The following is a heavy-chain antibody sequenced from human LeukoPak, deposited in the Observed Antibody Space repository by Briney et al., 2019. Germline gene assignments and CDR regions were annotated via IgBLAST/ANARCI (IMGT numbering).Heavy chain of an antibody. CDR2: ISYDGSNK. Sequence: GGSLRLSCAASGFTFSSYGMHWVRQAPGKGLEWVAVISYDGSNKYYADSVKGRFTISRDKSKSTLHLYMNSLRAEDTAVYYCAKDYSSNWFDSWGQGILLTVSS. D-gene: IGHD5-18*01. CDR3: AKDYSSNWFDS. J-gene: IGHJ5*01. V-gene: IGHV3-30*18. CDR1: GFTFSSYG.